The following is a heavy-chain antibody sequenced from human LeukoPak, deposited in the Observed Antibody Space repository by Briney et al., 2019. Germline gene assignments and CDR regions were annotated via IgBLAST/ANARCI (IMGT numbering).Heavy chain of an antibody. CDR3: AKDFSAVRGDDY. D-gene: IGHD3-10*01. Sequence: GGSLRLSCAASGFTFSSYGMHWVRQAPGKGLGWVAVISYDGSNKYYADSVKGRFTISRDNSKNTLYLQMNSLRAEDTAVYYCAKDFSAVRGDDYWGQGTLVTVSS. V-gene: IGHV3-30*18. CDR1: GFTFSSYG. J-gene: IGHJ4*02. CDR2: ISYDGSNK.